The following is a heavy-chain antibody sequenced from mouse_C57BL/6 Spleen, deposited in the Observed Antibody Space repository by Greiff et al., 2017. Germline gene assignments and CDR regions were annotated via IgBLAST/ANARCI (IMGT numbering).Heavy chain of an antibody. CDR2: INPSSGYT. D-gene: IGHD1-1*01. Sequence: VQLKESGAELAKPGASVKLSCKASGYTFTSYWMHWVKQRPGQGLEWIGYINPSSGYTKYNQKFKDKATLTADKSSSTAYMQLSSLTYEDSAVYYCARSSIYYYGSSHYYAMDYWGQGTSVTVSS. J-gene: IGHJ4*01. CDR1: GYTFTSYW. CDR3: ARSSIYYYGSSHYYAMDY. V-gene: IGHV1-7*01.